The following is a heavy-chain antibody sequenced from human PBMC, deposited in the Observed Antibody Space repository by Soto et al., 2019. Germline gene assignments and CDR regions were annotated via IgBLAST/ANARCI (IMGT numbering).Heavy chain of an antibody. CDR3: AKDRHQLTPGFNRFDP. V-gene: IGHV3-23*01. Sequence: QLLESGGDLVQPGGSLRLSCVASGFTFKSYAMSWVRQAPGRGMEWVSSISGTGGSTYYADSVRGRFTISRDNSKHTLFLQLNNLTVGDTAVSYCAKDRHQLTPGFNRFDPWGRGTLVTVSS. CDR1: GFTFKSYA. CDR2: ISGTGGST. J-gene: IGHJ5*02. D-gene: IGHD2-2*01.